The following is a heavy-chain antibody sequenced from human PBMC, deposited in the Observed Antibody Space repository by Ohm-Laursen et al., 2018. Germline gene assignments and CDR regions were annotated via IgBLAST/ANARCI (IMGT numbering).Heavy chain of an antibody. CDR2: IYYSGTT. D-gene: IGHD3-22*01. Sequence: GTLSLTCTVSGGSISGYYWSWIRQPPGKGLEWIAYIYYSGTTSYNPSLKSRVTILLDTSKNQFSLKVNSGTAADTAVYYCARFSSMMGADNGFDPWGQGTLVTVSS. J-gene: IGHJ5*02. V-gene: IGHV4-59*08. CDR1: GGSISGYY. CDR3: ARFSSMMGADNGFDP.